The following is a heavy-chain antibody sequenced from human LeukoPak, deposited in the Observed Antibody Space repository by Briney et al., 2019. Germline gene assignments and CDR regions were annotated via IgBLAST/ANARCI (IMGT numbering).Heavy chain of an antibody. D-gene: IGHD3-22*01. V-gene: IGHV1-46*01. J-gene: IGHJ3*02. CDR3: ARVGDNSYYYDSSGYESDAFDI. CDR1: GYTFTSYY. Sequence: GASVKVSCKASGYTFTSYYMHWVRQAPGQGLEWMGIISPSGGSTSYAQKFQGRVTMTRDTSTSTVYMELSSLRSEDTAVYYCARVGDNSYYYDSSGYESDAFDIWGQGTMVTVSS. CDR2: ISPSGGST.